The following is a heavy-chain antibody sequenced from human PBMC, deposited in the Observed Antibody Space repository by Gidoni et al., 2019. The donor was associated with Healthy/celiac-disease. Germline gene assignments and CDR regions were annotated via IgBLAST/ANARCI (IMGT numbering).Heavy chain of an antibody. CDR1: GGSISSSSYY. V-gene: IGHV4-39*01. J-gene: IGHJ4*02. Sequence: QLQLQESGPRLVKASETLSLSCTVSGGSISSSSYYWGWTRQPPGQGIEWVGSIYYSGCTYYNPSLKSRVTITVDSSKNQFSLKLSSVTAADTAVYYCARQGGATRPFDYWGQGTLVTVSS. CDR3: ARQGGATRPFDY. D-gene: IGHD1-26*01. CDR2: IYYSGCT.